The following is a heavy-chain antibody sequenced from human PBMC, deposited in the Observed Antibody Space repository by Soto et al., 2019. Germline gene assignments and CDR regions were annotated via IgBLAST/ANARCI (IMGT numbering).Heavy chain of an antibody. Sequence: GGSLRLSCAAPEFTVTNSEMSWVRQAPGKGLEWVSILYSGGNTYYADSVEGRFTISRDGSKNTLYLHMNSLRAEDTAVYYCALRRVAYADFWGQGTRVTVSS. J-gene: IGHJ4*02. V-gene: IGHV3-53*01. CDR1: EFTVTNSE. D-gene: IGHD2-2*01. CDR2: LYSGGNT. CDR3: ALRRVAYADF.